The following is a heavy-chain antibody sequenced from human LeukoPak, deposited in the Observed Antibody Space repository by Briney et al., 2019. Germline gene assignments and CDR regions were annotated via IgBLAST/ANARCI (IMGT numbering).Heavy chain of an antibody. J-gene: IGHJ4*02. CDR1: GFTFNNYW. Sequence: GGSLRLSCAASGFTFNNYWMTWVRQAPGKGLEWVANIKQDGSEKQYVDSVKGRFTISRDNAKNSLYLQMNSLRAEDTAVYYCARGLALNYYDSSGYPTYYFDYWGQGTLVTVSS. CDR3: ARGLALNYYDSSGYPTYYFDY. CDR2: IKQDGSEK. D-gene: IGHD3-22*01. V-gene: IGHV3-7*01.